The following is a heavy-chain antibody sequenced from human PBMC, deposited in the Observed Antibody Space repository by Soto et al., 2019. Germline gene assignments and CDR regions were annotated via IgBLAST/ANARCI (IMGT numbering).Heavy chain of an antibody. CDR2: IYYSGST. CDR1: GGSISSGGYY. V-gene: IGHV4-31*03. CDR3: AGNDYGDYAFDY. D-gene: IGHD4-17*01. Sequence: KPSETLSLTCTVSGGSISSGGYYWSWIRQHPGKGLEWIGYIYYSGSTYYNPSLKSRVTISVDTSKNQFSLKLSSVTAADTAVYYCAGNDYGDYAFDYWGQRTPVTVSS. J-gene: IGHJ4*02.